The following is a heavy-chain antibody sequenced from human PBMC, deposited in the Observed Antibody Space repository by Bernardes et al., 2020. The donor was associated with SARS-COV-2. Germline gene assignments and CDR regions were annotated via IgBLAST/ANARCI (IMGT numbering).Heavy chain of an antibody. Sequence: GGSLRLSCAASGFSFASYAMAWVRQVPGKGLEWVSGISGSGSNTFYADSVKGRFTISRDNSKNTLYVQMNSLGAEDTAVYYCAKVPTLMTPRSFDYWGQGTRVTVSS. J-gene: IGHJ4*02. V-gene: IGHV3-23*01. D-gene: IGHD3-9*01. CDR1: GFSFASYA. CDR2: ISGSGSNT. CDR3: AKVPTLMTPRSFDY.